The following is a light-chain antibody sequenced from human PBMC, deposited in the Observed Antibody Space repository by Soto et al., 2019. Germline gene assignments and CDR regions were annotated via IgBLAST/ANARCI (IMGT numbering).Light chain of an antibody. CDR3: QQYGSSGT. V-gene: IGKV3-20*01. CDR2: GAS. J-gene: IGKJ1*01. Sequence: EVVLSQSPGALSLSPGERATVSCRASQSVSGSYLAWYQRKPGQAPRLLIYGASSRATGIPDRFSGSGSGTDFTLTISRLEPEDFAVYYCQQYGSSGTFGQGTKVDIK. CDR1: QSVSGSY.